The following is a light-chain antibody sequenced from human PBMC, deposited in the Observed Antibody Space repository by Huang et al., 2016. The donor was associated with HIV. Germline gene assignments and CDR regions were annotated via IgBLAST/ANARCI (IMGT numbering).Light chain of an antibody. Sequence: DIVMTQSPLSLPVTPGEPASISCRASQSLLHSNGYNYLDWYLQKPGQSPQLLIYFGSNRASGGPDRFSGSGSGTDFTLKISRVEAEDVGVYYCMQDLQTPWTFGQGTKVEIK. CDR3: MQDLQTPWT. V-gene: IGKV2-28*01. J-gene: IGKJ1*01. CDR1: QSLLHSNGYNY. CDR2: FGS.